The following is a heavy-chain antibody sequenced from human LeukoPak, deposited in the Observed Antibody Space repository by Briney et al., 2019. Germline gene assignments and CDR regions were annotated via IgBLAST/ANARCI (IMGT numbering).Heavy chain of an antibody. CDR1: GGSISSYY. J-gene: IGHJ4*02. CDR3: ARHSRTGDLY. Sequence: SETLSLTCTVSGGSISSYYWSWIRQPPGKGLEWIGYIYTSGSTNYNPSLKGRVTISVDTSKNQFSLKLSSVTAADTAVYYCARHSRTGDLYWGQGTLVTVSS. CDR2: IYTSGST. D-gene: IGHD7-27*01. V-gene: IGHV4-4*09.